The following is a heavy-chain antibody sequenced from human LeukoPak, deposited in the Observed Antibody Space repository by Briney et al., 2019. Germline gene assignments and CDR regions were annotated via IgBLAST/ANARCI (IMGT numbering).Heavy chain of an antibody. CDR1: DGSISSGGYY. CDR3: ARSPLLLWFGELSRMSYFDY. D-gene: IGHD3-10*01. V-gene: IGHV4-30-2*02. Sequence: PSETLSITCTVSDGSISSGGYYWSWIRQPPGKGLEWIGYIYHSGSTYYNPSLKSRVTISVDRSKNQFSLKLSSVTAADTAVYYCARSPLLLWFGELSRMSYFDYWGQGTLVTASS. J-gene: IGHJ4*02. CDR2: IYHSGST.